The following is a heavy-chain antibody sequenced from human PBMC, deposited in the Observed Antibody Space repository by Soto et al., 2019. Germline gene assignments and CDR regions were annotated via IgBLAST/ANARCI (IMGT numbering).Heavy chain of an antibody. CDR3: ARLNPFYYYGMDV. CDR1: GYTFTGYY. V-gene: IGHV1-2*04. J-gene: IGHJ6*02. Sequence: ASVKVSCKASGYTFTGYYMHWVRKAPGQGLEWMGWINPNSGGTNYAQKFQGWVTMTRDTSISTAYMELSRLRSDDTAVYYCARLNPFYYYGMDVWGQWTSVTVSS. CDR2: INPNSGGT.